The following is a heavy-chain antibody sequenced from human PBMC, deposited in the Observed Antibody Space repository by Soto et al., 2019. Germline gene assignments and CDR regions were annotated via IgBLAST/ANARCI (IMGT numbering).Heavy chain of an antibody. V-gene: IGHV3-23*01. CDR1: GFTFSSYA. D-gene: IGHD3-9*01. J-gene: IGHJ6*02. CDR3: ATSNGAVLRYFDWPHFYGMDV. CDR2: ISASGGST. Sequence: EVQLLESGGGLVQPGGSLRLSCAASGFTFSSYAMSWVRQAPGKGLEWVSAISASGGSTYYADSVKGRFTISRDNSKNTLYLQMNSLRAEDTAVYYCATSNGAVLRYFDWPHFYGMDVWGQGTTVTVSS.